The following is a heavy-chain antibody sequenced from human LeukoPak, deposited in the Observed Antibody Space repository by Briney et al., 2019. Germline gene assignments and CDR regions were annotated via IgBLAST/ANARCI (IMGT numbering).Heavy chain of an antibody. CDR1: GDSISGYY. Sequence: SETLSLTCTVSGDSISGYYWTWIRQPPGKGLEWIGNIYYSGSTNYNPSLNSRVTISVDTSKNQFSLKLSSVTAADTAVYYCARRYYDSSGYYYFDYWGQGTLVTVSS. CDR3: ARRYYDSSGYYYFDY. D-gene: IGHD3-22*01. CDR2: IYYSGST. J-gene: IGHJ4*02. V-gene: IGHV4-59*08.